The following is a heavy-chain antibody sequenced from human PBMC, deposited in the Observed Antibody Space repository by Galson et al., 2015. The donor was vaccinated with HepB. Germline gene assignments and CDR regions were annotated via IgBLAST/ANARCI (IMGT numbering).Heavy chain of an antibody. Sequence: SLRLSCAASGFIFSNYWMHWVRQAPGKGLVWVSRINSDGSSTTYADSVKGRVTISRDNAKNTLYLQMNSLRGEDTAVYFCAGDRGYCSSNSCWNPGGVWGKGTTVTVSS. CDR3: AGDRGYCSSNSCWNPGGV. D-gene: IGHD2-2*03. J-gene: IGHJ6*04. V-gene: IGHV3-74*01. CDR1: GFIFSNYW. CDR2: INSDGSST.